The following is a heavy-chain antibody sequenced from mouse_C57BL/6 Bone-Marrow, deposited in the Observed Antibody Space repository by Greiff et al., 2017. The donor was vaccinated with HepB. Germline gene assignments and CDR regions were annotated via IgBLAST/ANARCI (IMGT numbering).Heavy chain of an antibody. CDR2: IWRGGST. CDR1: GFSLTSYG. D-gene: IGHD2-3*01. J-gene: IGHJ2*01. Sequence: QVQLQQSGPGLVQPSQSLSITCTVSGFSLTSYGVHWVRQSPGKGLEWLGVIWRGGSTDYNAAFMSRLSITKDNSKSQVFFKMNSLQADDTAIYYCAKNGMVTFDYFDYWGQGTTLTVSS. CDR3: AKNGMVTFDYFDY. V-gene: IGHV2-5*01.